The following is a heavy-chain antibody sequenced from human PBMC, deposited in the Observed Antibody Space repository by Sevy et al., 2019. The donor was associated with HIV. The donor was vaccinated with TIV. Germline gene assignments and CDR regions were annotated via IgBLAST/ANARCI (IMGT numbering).Heavy chain of an antibody. CDR3: ALERLSSDVAEYFQN. CDR2: IWYDGGNK. Sequence: GGSLRLSCAASGFIFSSYGMHWVRQAPGKGLEWVAVIWYDGGNKYYADSVKGRFTISRDNSKNTLYLQMNSLRAEDTAVYYCALERLSSDVAEYFQNWGQGTLVTVSS. D-gene: IGHD1-1*01. CDR1: GFIFSSYG. J-gene: IGHJ1*01. V-gene: IGHV3-33*01.